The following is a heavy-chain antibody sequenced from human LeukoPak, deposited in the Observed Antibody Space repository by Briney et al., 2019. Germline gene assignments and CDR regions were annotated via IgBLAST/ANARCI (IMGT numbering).Heavy chain of an antibody. CDR1: GGSTSSYY. CDR2: IYYSGST. Sequence: SETLSLTCTVSGGSTSSYYWSWIRQPPGKGLEWIGYIYYSGSTNYNPSLKSRVTISVDTSKNQFSLKLSSVTAADTAVYYCARDSGENYGMDVWGQGTTVTVSS. J-gene: IGHJ6*02. D-gene: IGHD3-10*01. CDR3: ARDSGENYGMDV. V-gene: IGHV4-59*01.